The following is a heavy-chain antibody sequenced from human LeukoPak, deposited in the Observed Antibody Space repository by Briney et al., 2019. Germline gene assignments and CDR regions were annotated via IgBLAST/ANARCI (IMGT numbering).Heavy chain of an antibody. J-gene: IGHJ6*02. CDR1: GGSISSYY. Sequence: NPSETLSLTCTVSGGSISSYYWSWIRQPPGQGLEWIGYIYYSGSTYYNPSLKSRVTISVDTSKNQLSLNLSSVTAADTAVYYCASSPYYYYGMDVWGQGTTVTVSS. CDR3: ASSPYYYYGMDV. CDR2: IYYSGST. V-gene: IGHV4-59*08.